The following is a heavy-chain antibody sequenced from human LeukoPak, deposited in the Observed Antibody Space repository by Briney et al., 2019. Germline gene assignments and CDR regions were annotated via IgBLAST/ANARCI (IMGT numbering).Heavy chain of an antibody. Sequence: PSETLSLTRTVSGGSISSPISYWGWIRQPPGKGLEWIATVLHSGATFYSPSLEGRLTISIDTSTNQFSLKMTSMTAADTAVYHCARRIVGVIDAFDYWGQGALVTVSS. V-gene: IGHV4-39*01. D-gene: IGHD1-26*01. CDR2: VLHSGAT. J-gene: IGHJ4*02. CDR1: GGSISSPISY. CDR3: ARRIVGVIDAFDY.